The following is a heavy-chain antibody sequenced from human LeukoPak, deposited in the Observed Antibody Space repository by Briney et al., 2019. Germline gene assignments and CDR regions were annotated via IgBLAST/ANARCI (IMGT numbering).Heavy chain of an antibody. D-gene: IGHD3-22*01. CDR1: GFTFSSYG. Sequence: PGRSLRLSCAASGFTFSSYGMHWVRQAPGKGLEWVSVISYDGSNKYYADSVKGRFTISRDNSKNTLYLQMNSLRAEDTAVYYCAKGAPYYYDSSGYPSYVYGMDVWGQGTTVTVSS. CDR2: ISYDGSNK. J-gene: IGHJ6*02. V-gene: IGHV3-30*18. CDR3: AKGAPYYYDSSGYPSYVYGMDV.